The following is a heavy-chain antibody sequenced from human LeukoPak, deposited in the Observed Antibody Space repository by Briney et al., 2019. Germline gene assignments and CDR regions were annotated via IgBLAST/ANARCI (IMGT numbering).Heavy chain of an antibody. CDR1: GFTFSHYS. CDR2: ITSSSSHI. J-gene: IGHJ6*03. V-gene: IGHV3-21*01. D-gene: IGHD4-11*01. Sequence: PGGSLRLSGAACGFTFSHYSIDWVRQAPGKGLERVASITSSSSHIYYADSVKGRFTISRDNAKNELYLQMNSLRAEDTAIYYCARVMMGATVTTFHYYCMDVWGVGTTVTVSS. CDR3: ARVMMGATVTTFHYYCMDV.